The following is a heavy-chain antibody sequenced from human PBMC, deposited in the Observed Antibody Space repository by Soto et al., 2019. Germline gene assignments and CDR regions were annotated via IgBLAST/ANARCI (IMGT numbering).Heavy chain of an antibody. Sequence: EVQLLESGGGLVQPGGSLRLSCAASGFTFSSYAMSWVRQAPGKGLEWVSAISGSGGSTYYADSVKGRFTISRDNSKNTLYLQMNSVRAEDTAVYYCARTYGGNSGNDDYWGQGTLVTVCS. CDR3: ARTYGGNSGNDDY. V-gene: IGHV3-23*01. D-gene: IGHD4-17*01. CDR1: GFTFSSYA. CDR2: ISGSGGST. J-gene: IGHJ4*02.